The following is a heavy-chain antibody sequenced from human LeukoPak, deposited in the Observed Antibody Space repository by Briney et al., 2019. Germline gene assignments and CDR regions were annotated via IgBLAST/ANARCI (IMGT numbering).Heavy chain of an antibody. CDR3: ARDMSTRVTPISYALDV. J-gene: IGHJ3*01. D-gene: IGHD4-23*01. CDR1: GGTFSSYA. CDR2: IIPIFGTA. Sequence: SVKVSCKASGGTFSSYAISWVRQAPGQGLEWMGGIIPIFGTANYAQKFQGRVTITTDESTSTAYMELSSLRSEDTAVYYCARDMSTRVTPISYALDVWGQGTMVIVSS. V-gene: IGHV1-69*05.